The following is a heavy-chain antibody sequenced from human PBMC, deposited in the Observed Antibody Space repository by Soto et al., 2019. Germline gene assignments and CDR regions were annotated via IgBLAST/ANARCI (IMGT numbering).Heavy chain of an antibody. V-gene: IGHV3-7*01. Sequence: GGSLRLSCAASGFTFSSYWMSWVRQAPGKGLEWVANIKQDGSEKYYVDSVKGRFTISRDNAKNSLYLQMNSLRAEDTAVYYCARDRYSGYDYNWFDPWGQGTLVTVSS. J-gene: IGHJ5*02. CDR1: GFTFSSYW. D-gene: IGHD5-12*01. CDR2: IKQDGSEK. CDR3: ARDRYSGYDYNWFDP.